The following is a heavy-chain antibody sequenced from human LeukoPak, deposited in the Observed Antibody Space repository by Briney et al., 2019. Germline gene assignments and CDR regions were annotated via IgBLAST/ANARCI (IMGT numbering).Heavy chain of an antibody. CDR3: ARGDDEYTYGYYFAS. V-gene: IGHV4-59*01. D-gene: IGHD5-18*01. J-gene: IGHJ4*02. Sequence: SETLSLTCTVSGGSISTSYWGWIRQPPGKGLGYIGFIHYSGSANYNSSLESRVTISLDTSKNQFSLNLRSVTAADTAIYYCARGDDEYTYGYYFASWGQGTLVTVSS. CDR2: IHYSGSA. CDR1: GGSISTSY.